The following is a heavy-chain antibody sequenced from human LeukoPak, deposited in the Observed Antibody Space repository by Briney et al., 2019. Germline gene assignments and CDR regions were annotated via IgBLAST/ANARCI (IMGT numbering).Heavy chain of an antibody. CDR1: GGSFSGYY. V-gene: IGHV4-34*01. J-gene: IGHJ5*02. Sequence: PSETLSLTCAVYGGSFSGYYWSWIRQPPGKGLEWIGEINHSGSTNYNPSLKSRVTISVDASKNQFSLKLSSVTAADTAVYYCAGVGSNYGDWFDPWGQGTLVTVSS. CDR3: AGVGSNYGDWFDP. CDR2: INHSGST. D-gene: IGHD4-11*01.